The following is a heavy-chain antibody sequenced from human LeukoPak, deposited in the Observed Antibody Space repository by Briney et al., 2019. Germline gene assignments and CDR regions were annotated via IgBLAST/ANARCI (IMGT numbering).Heavy chain of an antibody. V-gene: IGHV3-7*01. D-gene: IGHD5-12*01. CDR3: ASQGVYSGHDLDYFDY. Sequence: PGGSLRLSCAASGFTFSSYWMSWVRQAPGKGLEWVANIKEDGSEKYYVDSVKGRFTISRDNGKNSLYLQMNSLRAEDTAVYYCASQGVYSGHDLDYFDYWGQGALVTVSS. J-gene: IGHJ4*02. CDR1: GFTFSSYW. CDR2: IKEDGSEK.